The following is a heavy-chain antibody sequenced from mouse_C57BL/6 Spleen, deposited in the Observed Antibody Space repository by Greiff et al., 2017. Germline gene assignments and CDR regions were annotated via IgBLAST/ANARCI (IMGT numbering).Heavy chain of an antibody. CDR2: INPNNGGT. V-gene: IGHV1-26*01. J-gene: IGHJ3*01. D-gene: IGHD2-5*01. Sequence: VQLQQSGPELVKPGASVKISCKASGYTFTDYYMNWVKQSHGKSLEWIGDINPNNGGTSYNQKFKGKATLTVDKSSSTAYMELRSLTSEDSAVYYCARGYSNSPWFAYWGQGTLVTVSA. CDR1: GYTFTDYY. CDR3: ARGYSNSPWFAY.